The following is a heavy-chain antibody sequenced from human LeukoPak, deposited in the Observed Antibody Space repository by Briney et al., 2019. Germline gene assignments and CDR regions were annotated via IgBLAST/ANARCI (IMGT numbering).Heavy chain of an antibody. V-gene: IGHV4-4*09. Sequence: SETLSLTCTVSGGSISSYYWSWIRQPPGKGLEWIGYIYTSGSTNYNPPLKSRVTISVDTSQNQFSLKLSSVTAAGTAVYCWARERLELPVFDIWGQGTMVTVSS. CDR1: GGSISSYY. CDR2: IYTSGST. J-gene: IGHJ3*02. CDR3: ARERLELPVFDI. D-gene: IGHD1-7*01.